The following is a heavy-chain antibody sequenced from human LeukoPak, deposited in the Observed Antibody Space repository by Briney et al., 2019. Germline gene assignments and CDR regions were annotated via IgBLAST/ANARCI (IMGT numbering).Heavy chain of an antibody. CDR2: INPNSGGT. CDR3: ARDSYDSSGYFYVI. CDR1: GYTFTGYY. J-gene: IGHJ3*02. V-gene: IGHV1-2*02. Sequence: GASVKVSCKASGYTFTGYYIHWVRQAPGQGLEWMGWINPNSGGTNYVQKFQGRVTMTRDTSITTAYMELSRLRSDDTAVYYCARDSYDSSGYFYVIWGQGTMVTVSS. D-gene: IGHD3-22*01.